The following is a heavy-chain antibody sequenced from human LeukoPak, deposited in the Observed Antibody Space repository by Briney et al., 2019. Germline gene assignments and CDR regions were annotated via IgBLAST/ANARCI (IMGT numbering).Heavy chain of an antibody. V-gene: IGHV3-21*01. Sequence: GGSLRLSCAASGFTFSSYSMKWVRQAPGKGLEWVSSISSSSSYIYYADSVKGRFTISRDNAKNSLYLQMNSLRAEDTAVYYCASSHLGYCSSTSCYRGLGYYYYYMDVWGKGTTVTVSS. CDR2: ISSSSSYI. CDR3: ASSHLGYCSSTSCYRGLGYYYYYMDV. CDR1: GFTFSSYS. J-gene: IGHJ6*03. D-gene: IGHD2-2*01.